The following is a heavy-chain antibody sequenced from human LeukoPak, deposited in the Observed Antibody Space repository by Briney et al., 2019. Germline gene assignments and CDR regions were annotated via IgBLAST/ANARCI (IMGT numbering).Heavy chain of an antibody. J-gene: IGHJ4*02. CDR3: ARDAVAGWAYYFDY. CDR1: GYTFTSYA. Sequence: ASMKVSCKASGYTFTSYAMHWVRQAPGQRLEWMGWINAGNGNTKYSQKFQGRVTITRDTSASTAYMELSSLRSEDTAVYYCARDAVAGWAYYFDYWGQGTLVTVSS. V-gene: IGHV1-3*01. D-gene: IGHD6-19*01. CDR2: INAGNGNT.